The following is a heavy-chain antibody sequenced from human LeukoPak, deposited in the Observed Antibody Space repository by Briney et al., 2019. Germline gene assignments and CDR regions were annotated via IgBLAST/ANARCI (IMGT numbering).Heavy chain of an antibody. J-gene: IGHJ4*02. CDR2: INPNSGGT. D-gene: IGHD3-3*01. CDR1: GYTFTGYY. Sequence: GASVKVSCKASGYTFTGYYMHWVRQAPGQGLEWMGWINPNSGGTNYAQKFQGRVTMTRDTSISTAYMELSRLRSDDTAVYYCARARYYDFWSGYFELDYWGQGTLVTVSS. CDR3: ARARYYDFWSGYFELDY. V-gene: IGHV1-2*02.